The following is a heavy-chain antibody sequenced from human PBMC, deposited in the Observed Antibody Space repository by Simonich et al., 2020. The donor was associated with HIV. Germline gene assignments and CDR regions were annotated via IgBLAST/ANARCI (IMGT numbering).Heavy chain of an antibody. CDR2: INHRGRT. J-gene: IGHJ3*02. CDR1: GGSFSGYY. Sequence: QVQLQQWGAGLLKPSETLSFTCAVYGGSFSGYYWSWIRQPPGKGLEWLGEINHRGRTHYHPSLNSRVTASVDTSKNQFSLKLSSVTAADTALYYCARGDYYNIFTAYAFDIWGQGTMVTVSS. CDR3: ARGDYYNIFTAYAFDI. D-gene: IGHD3-9*01. V-gene: IGHV4-34*01.